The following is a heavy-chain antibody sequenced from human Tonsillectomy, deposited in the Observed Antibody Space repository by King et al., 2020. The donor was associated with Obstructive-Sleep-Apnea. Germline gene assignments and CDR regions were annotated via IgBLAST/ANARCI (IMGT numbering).Heavy chain of an antibody. Sequence: QVQLVQSGSEFRKPGASVKVSCKASGYNLMTYVMNLGLQAPGQGLECMEWFDTNTGKPTYAQGFTRRFVFSLDTSVSTAYLQISSLRTEDTAVYYCARGRSWFDPWGQGTLVTVSS. J-gene: IGHJ5*02. CDR1: GYNLMTYV. CDR2: FDTNTGKP. CDR3: ARGRSWFDP. V-gene: IGHV7-4-1*02.